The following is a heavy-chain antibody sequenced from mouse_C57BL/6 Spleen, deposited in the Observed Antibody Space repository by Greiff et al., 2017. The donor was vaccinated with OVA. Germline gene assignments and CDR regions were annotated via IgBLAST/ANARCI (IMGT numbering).Heavy chain of an antibody. CDR2: ISDGGSYT. Sequence: EVHLVESGGGLVKPGGSLKLSCAASGFTFSSYAMSWVRQTPEKRLEWVATISDGGSYTYYPDNVKGRFTISRDNAKNNLYLQMSHLKSEDTAMYYCARDLNYYGSSPWYFDVWGTGTTVTVSS. CDR3: ARDLNYYGSSPWYFDV. V-gene: IGHV5-4*01. D-gene: IGHD1-1*01. J-gene: IGHJ1*03. CDR1: GFTFSSYA.